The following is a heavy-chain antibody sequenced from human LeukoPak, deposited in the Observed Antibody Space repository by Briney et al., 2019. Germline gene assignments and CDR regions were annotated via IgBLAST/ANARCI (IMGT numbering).Heavy chain of an antibody. CDR2: IHYSGST. D-gene: IGHD2-15*01. CDR3: ARYGGWYFDY. CDR1: GGSISTYY. V-gene: IGHV4-59*01. J-gene: IGHJ4*02. Sequence: PSETLSLTCTVSGGSISTYYWSWIRQPPGKGLEWIAYIHYSGSTHYNPSLKSRVTISVDTSKNQFSLKLSSVTAADTAVYYCARYGGWYFDYWGQGILVTVSS.